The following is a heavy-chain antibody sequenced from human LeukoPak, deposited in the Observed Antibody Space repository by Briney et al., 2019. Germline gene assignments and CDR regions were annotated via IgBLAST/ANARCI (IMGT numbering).Heavy chain of an antibody. Sequence: GASVKVSCKASGYTFTGYYMHWVRQAPGQGLERMGWINPNSGGTNYAQKFQGRVTMARDTSISTAYMELSRLRSDDTAVYYCARAPPHYYGSGSYLWYFDYWGQGTLVTVSS. CDR1: GYTFTGYY. CDR2: INPNSGGT. V-gene: IGHV1-2*02. D-gene: IGHD3-10*01. J-gene: IGHJ4*02. CDR3: ARAPPHYYGSGSYLWYFDY.